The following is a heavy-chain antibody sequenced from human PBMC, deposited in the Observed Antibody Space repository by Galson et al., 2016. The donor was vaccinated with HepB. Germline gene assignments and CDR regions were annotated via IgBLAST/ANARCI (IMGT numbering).Heavy chain of an antibody. CDR3: ARDYSGNYYTSFDI. CDR1: GFSFRFYA. D-gene: IGHD1-26*01. J-gene: IGHJ3*02. CDR2: ISGRGDET. V-gene: IGHV3-23*01. Sequence: SLRLSCAVSGFSFRFYAMTWVRQAPGKGLKWVAAISGRGDETFYADSVKGRFTISRDNSKNTLYVQMDSLRAEDTAVYYCARDYSGNYYTSFDIWGQGTMVTVSS.